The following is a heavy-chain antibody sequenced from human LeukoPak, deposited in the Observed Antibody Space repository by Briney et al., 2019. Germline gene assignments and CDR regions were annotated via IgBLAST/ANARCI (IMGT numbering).Heavy chain of an antibody. CDR2: IFHSGST. J-gene: IGHJ4*02. Sequence: PSETLSLTCTDSGASIRSDTYKYYWGWIRQPPGKGLEWIGSIFHSGSTSYNPSLKSRVTISVDTSKNHFGLNLNSMTASDTAVYYCARHKTGSFSTSSDYWGQGTLVTVSS. D-gene: IGHD1-26*01. V-gene: IGHV4-39*01. CDR1: GASIRSDTYKYY. CDR3: ARHKTGSFSTSSDY.